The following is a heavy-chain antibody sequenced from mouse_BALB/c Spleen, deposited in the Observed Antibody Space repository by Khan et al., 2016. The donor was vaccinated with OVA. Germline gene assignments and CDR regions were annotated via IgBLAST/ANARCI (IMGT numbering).Heavy chain of an antibody. V-gene: IGHV3-2*02. Sequence: EVQLQESGPGLVKPSQSLSLTCTVTGYSITSEYTWNWIRQFPGNKLEWMGFISYSGTTRYNPSLKSRISITRDPSKNQFFLQLNSVTSEDTATYYCTRKDYYDYDPFPYWGQGTLVTVAA. CDR1: GYSITSEYT. D-gene: IGHD2-4*01. J-gene: IGHJ3*01. CDR2: ISYSGTT. CDR3: TRKDYYDYDPFPY.